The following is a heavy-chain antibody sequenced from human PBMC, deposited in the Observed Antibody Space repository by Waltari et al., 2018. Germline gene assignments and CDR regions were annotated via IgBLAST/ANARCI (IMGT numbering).Heavy chain of an antibody. CDR1: GGSISSYY. D-gene: IGHD5-18*01. Sequence: QVQLQESGPGLVKPSETLSLTCTVSGGSISSYYWSWIRQPAGKGLEWIGRIYTSGSTNYNPYLKSRVTMSVDTSKNQFSLKLSSVTAADTAVYYCARDGRTAMVALNWFDPWPGNPGHRLL. J-gene: IGHJ5*02. CDR2: IYTSGST. CDR3: ARDGRTAMVALNWFDP. V-gene: IGHV4-4*07.